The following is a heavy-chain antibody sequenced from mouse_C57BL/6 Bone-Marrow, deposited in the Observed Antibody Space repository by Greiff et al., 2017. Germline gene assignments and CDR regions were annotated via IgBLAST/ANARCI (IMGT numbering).Heavy chain of an antibody. D-gene: IGHD3-2*02. CDR1: GFTFSSYA. J-gene: IGHJ2*01. V-gene: IGHV5-4*01. Sequence: EVQLVESGGGLVKPGGSLKLSCAASGFTFSSYAMSWVRQTPEKRLEWVATISDGGSYTYYPDNVKGRFTISRDNAKNNLYLQMRHLKSEYTAMYSSARYRGRLRLNYSYYCCRGTTLTVSA. CDR2: ISDGGSYT. CDR3: ARYRGRLRLNYSYY.